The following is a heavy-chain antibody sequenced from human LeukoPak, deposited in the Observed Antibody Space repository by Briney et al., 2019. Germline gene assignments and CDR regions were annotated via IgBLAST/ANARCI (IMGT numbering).Heavy chain of an antibody. CDR2: FTSRSRSI. CDR1: GFTFSSYS. Sequence: GGSLRLSCAASGFTFSSYSMTWVRQAPGRGLEWVSSFTSRSRSIYYADSVKGRFTISRDNAKQSLYLQMNSLRVEDTAIYYCARGGDIVANEFDYWGQGTLVTVSS. J-gene: IGHJ4*02. V-gene: IGHV3-21*01. D-gene: IGHD5-12*01. CDR3: ARGGDIVANEFDY.